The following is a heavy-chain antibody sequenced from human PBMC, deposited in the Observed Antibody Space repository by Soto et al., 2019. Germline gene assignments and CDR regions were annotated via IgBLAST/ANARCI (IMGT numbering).Heavy chain of an antibody. Sequence: EVQLLESGGGLVQPGGSLRLSCAASGFTFSSYAMSWVRQAPGKGLEWVPAISGSGGSTYYADSVKGRFTISRDNSKNPLYLQMNSLRAEDTAVYYCAKDGARLMVRGYYYFDYWGQGTLVTVSS. CDR3: AKDGARLMVRGYYYFDY. J-gene: IGHJ4*02. V-gene: IGHV3-23*01. D-gene: IGHD3-10*01. CDR2: ISGSGGST. CDR1: GFTFSSYA.